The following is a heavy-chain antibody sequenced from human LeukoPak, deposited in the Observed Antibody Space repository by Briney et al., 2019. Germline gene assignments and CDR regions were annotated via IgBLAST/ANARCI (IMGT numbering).Heavy chain of an antibody. CDR1: GYTFTGYY. V-gene: IGHV1-2*02. CDR3: ARDTLGYCSGGSCRRILDY. J-gene: IGHJ4*02. CDR2: INPNSGGT. Sequence: GASVKVSCKASGYTFTGYYMHWVRQAPGQGLEWMGWINPNSGGTNYAQKFQGRVTMTRDTSISTAYMELSRLRSDDTAVYYCARDTLGYCSGGSCRRILDYWGQGTLVTVSS. D-gene: IGHD2-15*01.